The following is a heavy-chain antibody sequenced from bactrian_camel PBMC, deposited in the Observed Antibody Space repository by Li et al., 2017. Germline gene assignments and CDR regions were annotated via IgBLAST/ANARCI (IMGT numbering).Heavy chain of an antibody. CDR1: GNDFSTGC. CDR3: ALRWRGGGCYAPPILRSEYDD. CDR2: INSNDGV. J-gene: IGHJ4*01. V-gene: IGHV3S53*01. Sequence: HVQLVESGGGSVQAGGSLRLSCTISGNDFSTGCMAWYRQAPDKEREGVININSNDGVGYAEFVKGRFAISKDNSKNTLYLQMNSLKPEDTALYYCALRWRGGGCYAPPILRSEYDDWGQGTQVTVS. D-gene: IGHD7*01.